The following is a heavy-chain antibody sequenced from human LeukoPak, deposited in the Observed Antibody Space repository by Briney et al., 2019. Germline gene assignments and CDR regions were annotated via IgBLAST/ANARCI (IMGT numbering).Heavy chain of an antibody. CDR2: INPISGGT. V-gene: IGHV1-2*02. D-gene: IGHD1-26*01. CDR1: GYTFTGYY. CDR3: ARDRSGSYDY. Sequence: ASVKVSRKASGYTFTGYYIHWVRQAPGQGLEWMGWINPISGGTNYAQKFQGRITMTRDTSISTAYMELSSLRSDDTAVYYCARDRSGSYDYWGQGTLVTVSS. J-gene: IGHJ4*02.